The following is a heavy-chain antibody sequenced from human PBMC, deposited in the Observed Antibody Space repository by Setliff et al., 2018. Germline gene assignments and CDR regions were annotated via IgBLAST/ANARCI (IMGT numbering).Heavy chain of an antibody. J-gene: IGHJ4*02. V-gene: IGHV3-21*01. CDR1: GFTFSSYW. D-gene: IGHD6-13*01. Sequence: GGSLRLSCAASGFTFSSYWMHWVRQAPGKGLEWVSSISSSSSYIYYADSVKGRFTISRDNAKNSLYLQMNSLRAEDTAVYYCARSPSRPYSSSWYVNWGQGTLVTVSS. CDR2: ISSSSSYI. CDR3: ARSPSRPYSSSWYVN.